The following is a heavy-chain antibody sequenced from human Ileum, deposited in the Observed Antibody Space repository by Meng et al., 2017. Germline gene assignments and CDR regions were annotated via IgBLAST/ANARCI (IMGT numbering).Heavy chain of an antibody. D-gene: IGHD2-21*01. CDR2: ISQERGWT. J-gene: IGHJ4*02. CDR3: VRNEGYSLGD. Sequence: ATRLRTSAGTLCRSSPVSGYSISRRDCGSWVRQPRGKGLEWIGEISQERGWTNYNPSLKSRVTISLDKSKNQFSLNLNSVTAADTAVYYCVRNEGYSLGDWGQGTLVTVSS. V-gene: IGHV4-4*02. CDR1: GYSISRRDC.